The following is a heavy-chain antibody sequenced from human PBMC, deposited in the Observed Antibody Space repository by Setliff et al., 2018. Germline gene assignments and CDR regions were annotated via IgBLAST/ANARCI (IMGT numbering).Heavy chain of an antibody. CDR1: GGSISSGDAS. Sequence: PSETLSLTCAVSGGSISSGDASWSWVRQPPGKGLEWIGSIYHSGYTYYNPSLKSRVTISVDTSKNQFSLKLSSVTAADTAVYYCTSQLATVYFDYWGQGTLVTVSS. J-gene: IGHJ4*02. CDR3: TSQLATVYFDY. CDR2: IYHSGYT. V-gene: IGHV4-30-2*03. D-gene: IGHD6-13*01.